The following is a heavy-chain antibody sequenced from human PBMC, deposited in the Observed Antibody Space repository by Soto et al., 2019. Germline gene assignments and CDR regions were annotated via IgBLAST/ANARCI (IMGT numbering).Heavy chain of an antibody. Sequence: QVLLVESGGGVVQPGSSLRLSCAASGFSFTGHGMHWVRQAPGKGLEWVALIYYDGSDEYYADSVKGRFSISRDNSKNMMYLQMHNLRVEDTAVYYGARERGTPISNMWPVPAAYLAIWWQGTLVTVPS. V-gene: IGHV3-33*01. CDR3: ARERGTPISNMWPVPAAYLAI. CDR2: IYYDGSDE. J-gene: IGHJ4*02. CDR1: GFSFTGHG. D-gene: IGHD1-7*01.